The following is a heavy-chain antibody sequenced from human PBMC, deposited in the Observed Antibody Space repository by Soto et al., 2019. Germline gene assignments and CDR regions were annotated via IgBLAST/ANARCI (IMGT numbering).Heavy chain of an antibody. CDR2: IYWDNDK. J-gene: IGHJ4*02. D-gene: IGHD3-16*02. CDR1: GFSLTSDKVG. Sequence: QITLKESGPTLLKPTQTLTLTCTFSGFSLTSDKVGVGWIRQPPGKALGWLGLIYWDNDKRYSPSLKSRLAITKDTSKNQVVLTVTNMDPVDTGTYYCAHSPYDHVWAINRYVFDSWGQGTLVTVSS. CDR3: AHSPYDHVWAINRYVFDS. V-gene: IGHV2-5*02.